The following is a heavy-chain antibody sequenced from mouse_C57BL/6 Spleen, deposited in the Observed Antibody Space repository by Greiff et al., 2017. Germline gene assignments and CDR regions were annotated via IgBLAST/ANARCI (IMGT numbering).Heavy chain of an antibody. CDR3: ARTVFRNSFAY. CDR2: IHPNSGST. J-gene: IGHJ3*01. Sequence: QVQLQQPGAELVKPGASVKLSCKASGYTFTSSWMPWVKQRPGQGLEWIGMIHPNSGSTNYNEKFKSKATLTVDKSSSTAYMQLSSLTSEDSAVYYCARTVFRNSFAYWGQGTLVTVSA. V-gene: IGHV1-64*01. D-gene: IGHD2-1*01. CDR1: GYTFTSSW.